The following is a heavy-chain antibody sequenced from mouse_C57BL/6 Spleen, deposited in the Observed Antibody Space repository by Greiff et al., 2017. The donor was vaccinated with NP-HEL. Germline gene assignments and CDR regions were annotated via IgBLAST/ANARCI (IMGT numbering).Heavy chain of an antibody. V-gene: IGHV1-80*01. CDR3: ARGRDYDGNYFDY. J-gene: IGHJ2*01. CDR1: GYAFSSYW. Sequence: QVQLQQSGAELVKPGASVKISCKASGYAFSSYWMNWVKQRPGKGLEWIGQIYPGDGDTNYNGKFKGKATLTADKSSSTAYMQLSSLTSEDSAVYFCARGRDYDGNYFDYWGQGTTLTVSS. CDR2: IYPGDGDT. D-gene: IGHD1-1*01.